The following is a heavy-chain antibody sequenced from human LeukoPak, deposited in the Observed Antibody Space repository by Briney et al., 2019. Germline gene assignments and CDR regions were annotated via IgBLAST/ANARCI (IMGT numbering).Heavy chain of an antibody. Sequence: SETLSLTCTVSGGSISSSSYYWGWIRQPPGKGLECIGYISYSGSTNYNPSLKSRVSISLDTSKSQFSLKLSSMTAADTAVYYCARELKVGNTGYYFDYWGQGTLVTVSS. CDR2: ISYSGST. CDR1: GGSISSSSYY. J-gene: IGHJ4*02. D-gene: IGHD1-7*01. CDR3: ARELKVGNTGYYFDY. V-gene: IGHV4-61*05.